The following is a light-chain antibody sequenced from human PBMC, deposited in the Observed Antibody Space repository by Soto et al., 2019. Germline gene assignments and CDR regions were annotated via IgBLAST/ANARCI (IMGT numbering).Light chain of an antibody. CDR1: QTVSGNY. J-gene: IGKJ1*01. CDR3: QQYGGSRA. CDR2: GAS. V-gene: IGKV3-20*01. Sequence: ESVLTQSPDTLSLSPGEGATISCRASQTVSGNYLAWYQQKPGQAPRLLIYGASSRATGIPDRFSGSGSGTDFTFTISRLEPEEFAVYFCQQYGGSRAFGQGTKVEIK.